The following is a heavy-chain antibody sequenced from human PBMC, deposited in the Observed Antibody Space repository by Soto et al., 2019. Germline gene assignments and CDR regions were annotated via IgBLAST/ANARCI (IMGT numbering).Heavy chain of an antibody. J-gene: IGHJ4*02. V-gene: IGHV4-30-2*01. D-gene: IGHD4-17*01. CDR2: IYHSGRT. CDR1: GGSISSGGYS. Sequence: QLQLQESGSGLVKPSQTLSLTCAVSGGSISSGGYSWSWIRQPPGKGLELIGYIYHSGRTYYNPSLKSRVTIAVDRSKNQISLKLSSVTAADTAVYYCARGMTTVTTFDYWGQGTPVTVS. CDR3: ARGMTTVTTFDY.